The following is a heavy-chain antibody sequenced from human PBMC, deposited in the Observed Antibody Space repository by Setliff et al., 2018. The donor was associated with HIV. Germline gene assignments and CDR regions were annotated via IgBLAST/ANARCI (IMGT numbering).Heavy chain of an antibody. CDR2: IYYSGST. J-gene: IGHJ6*04. CDR1: GGSISNNNYY. V-gene: IGHV4-39*07. Sequence: SETLSLTCTVSGGSISNNNYYWGWIRQPPGKGLVWIGTIYYSGSTYYNPSLKSRVTISVDTSKNQFSLKLSSVTAADSAVYYCARLGEHDTGDLDVWGKGTTVTVSS. CDR3: ARLGEHDTGDLDV. D-gene: IGHD1-1*01.